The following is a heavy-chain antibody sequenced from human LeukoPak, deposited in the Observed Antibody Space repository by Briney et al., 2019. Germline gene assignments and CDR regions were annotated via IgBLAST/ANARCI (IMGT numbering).Heavy chain of an antibody. D-gene: IGHD5-18*01. J-gene: IGHJ4*02. CDR3: TIPASGYSYGVFDS. Sequence: GGSLRLSCAASGFTFSNTWMSWVRQAPGKGLEWVGRIKSKTDGGTTDYAAPVKGRFAISRDDSKNTLYLQMNSLRTEDTAVYYCTIPASGYSYGVFDSWGQGILVTVSS. CDR2: IKSKTDGGTT. V-gene: IGHV3-15*01. CDR1: GFTFSNTW.